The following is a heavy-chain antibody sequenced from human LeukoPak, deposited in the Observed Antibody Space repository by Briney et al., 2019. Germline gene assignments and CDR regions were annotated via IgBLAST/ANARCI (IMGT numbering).Heavy chain of an antibody. CDR1: GGSINKYY. CDR3: AREDSDY. V-gene: IGHV4-4*07. CDR2: IYASGST. Sequence: SETLSLTCTVPGGSINKYYWSWIRQPAGKGLEWIGRIYASGSTSYNPSLKSRVTMSVDTSTNQFSLKLSSVTAADTAVYYCAREDSDYWGQGTLVSVSS. J-gene: IGHJ4*02.